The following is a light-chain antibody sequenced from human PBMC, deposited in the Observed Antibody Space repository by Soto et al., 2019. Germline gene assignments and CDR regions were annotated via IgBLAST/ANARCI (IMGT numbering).Light chain of an antibody. J-gene: IGLJ3*02. V-gene: IGLV2-23*02. Sequence: HSALTQPASVSGSPGQSITISCTGTSSDVGSYNLVSWYQQHPGKAPKLMIYEVSKRPSGVSNRFSGSKSGNTASLTISGLQAEDEADYYCCSYAGSSTFRVFGGGTKLTVL. CDR3: CSYAGSSTFRV. CDR1: SSDVGSYNL. CDR2: EVS.